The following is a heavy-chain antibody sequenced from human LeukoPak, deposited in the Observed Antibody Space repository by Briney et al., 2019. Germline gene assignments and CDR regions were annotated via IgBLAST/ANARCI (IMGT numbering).Heavy chain of an antibody. CDR3: ARGDSSCYYCPY. CDR2: ISSSSSYI. Sequence: GGSLRLSCAASGFTFSSYSMNWVRQSPGKGLEWVSSISSSSSYIYYADSVKGRFTNSRDNAKNSLYLQMNSLRAEDTAVYYFARGDSSCYYCPYWGQGTLVTVSS. CDR1: GFTFSSYS. V-gene: IGHV3-21*01. D-gene: IGHD3-22*01. J-gene: IGHJ4*02.